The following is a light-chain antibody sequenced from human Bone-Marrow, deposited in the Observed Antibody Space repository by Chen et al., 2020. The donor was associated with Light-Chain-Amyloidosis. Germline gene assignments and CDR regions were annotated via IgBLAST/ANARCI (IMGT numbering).Light chain of an antibody. Sequence: SYVRTPPSSVSAAPGQTATIACGGNNIGSTSVHWYQQTPGQAPLLVVYDDGDRPSGIPERLSGANSGNTATLTISRVEAGDEADYYCQVWDRSSDRPVFGGGTKLTVL. J-gene: IGLJ3*02. CDR1: NIGSTS. CDR2: DDG. CDR3: QVWDRSSDRPV. V-gene: IGLV3-21*02.